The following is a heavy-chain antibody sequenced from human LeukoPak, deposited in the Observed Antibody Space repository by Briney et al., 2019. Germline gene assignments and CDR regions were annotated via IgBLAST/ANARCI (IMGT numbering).Heavy chain of an antibody. CDR3: AKDAGYSYAKGLDY. V-gene: IGHV3-30*18. J-gene: IGHJ4*02. Sequence: PGGSLRLSCAASGFTFSSYGMHWVRQAPGKGLEWVAVKSYDGSNKYYADSVKGRFTISRDNSKNTLYLQMNSLRAEDTAVYYCAKDAGYSYAKGLDYWGQGTLVTVSS. CDR2: KSYDGSNK. CDR1: GFTFSSYG. D-gene: IGHD5-18*01.